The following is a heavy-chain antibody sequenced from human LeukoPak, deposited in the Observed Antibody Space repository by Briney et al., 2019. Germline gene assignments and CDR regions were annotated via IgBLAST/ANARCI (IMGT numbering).Heavy chain of an antibody. D-gene: IGHD3-10*01. CDR3: AKAGPLPIGSGSYSPFDY. V-gene: IGHV3-23*01. J-gene: IGHJ4*02. CDR1: GFTFSSYA. CDR2: ISGSGGST. Sequence: GGSLRLSCAASGFTFSSYAMSWVRQAPGKGLEWVSAISGSGGSTYYADSVKGRFTISRDNSKNTLYLQMNSLRAEDTAVYYCAKAGPLPIGSGSYSPFDYWGQGTLVTVSS.